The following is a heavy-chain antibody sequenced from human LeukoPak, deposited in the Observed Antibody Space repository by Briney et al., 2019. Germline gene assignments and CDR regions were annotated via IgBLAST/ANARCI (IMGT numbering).Heavy chain of an antibody. V-gene: IGHV3-23*01. Sequence: GGSLRLSCVASGFTFTNYAMNWVRQAPGKGLEWVSGISGSDASTHYAGSVKGRFTISRDNSKNTVYLQMNSLRVDDTAVYYCATPDVLLLYFHWSPNEWRQGTLVTVSS. D-gene: IGHD3-9*01. J-gene: IGHJ4*02. CDR1: GFTFTNYA. CDR2: ISGSDAST. CDR3: ATPDVLLLYFHWSPNE.